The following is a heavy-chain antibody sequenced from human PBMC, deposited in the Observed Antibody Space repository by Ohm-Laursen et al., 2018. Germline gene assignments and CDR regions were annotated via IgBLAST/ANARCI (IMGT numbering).Heavy chain of an antibody. Sequence: SSVKVSCKASGYTFTTYYMHWVRQAPGQGLEWMGIINPSGGSASYAQKFQGRVTMTRDVSTSTVYMELSSLVSEDTAVYYCARDRRDYYGSDYWGQGTLVTVSS. D-gene: IGHD3-10*01. J-gene: IGHJ4*02. CDR3: ARDRRDYYGSDY. CDR2: INPSGGSA. CDR1: GYTFTTYY. V-gene: IGHV1-46*01.